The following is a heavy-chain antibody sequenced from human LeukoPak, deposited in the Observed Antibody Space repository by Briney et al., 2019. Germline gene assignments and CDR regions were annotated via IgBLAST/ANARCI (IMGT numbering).Heavy chain of an antibody. J-gene: IGHJ4*02. CDR2: ISGSGDRT. V-gene: IGHV3-23*01. D-gene: IGHD2-2*01. CDR1: GFTFSNYA. CDR3: AKSIVVVAAALDY. Sequence: GGSLILSCEASGFTFSNYAMSWVRQAPGKGLEWVSVISGSGDRTHYADSVKGRFTISRDNSKNTLYLQMNSLRAEDTAVYYCAKSIVVVAAALDYWGQGTLVTVSS.